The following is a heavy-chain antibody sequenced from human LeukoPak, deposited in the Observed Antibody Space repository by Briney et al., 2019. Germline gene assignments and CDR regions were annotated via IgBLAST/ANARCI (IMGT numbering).Heavy chain of an antibody. J-gene: IGHJ5*02. CDR3: ARESFTLFGVIIT. CDR1: GFTFSTYS. Sequence: GGSLRLSCAASGFTFSTYSMNWVRQAPGQGLEWISYISGSSSTIYYADSVKGRFTISRDNAKNSLYLQMSSLRAEDTAVYYCARESFTLFGVIITWGQGTLVTVSS. V-gene: IGHV3-48*01. D-gene: IGHD3-3*01. CDR2: ISGSSSTI.